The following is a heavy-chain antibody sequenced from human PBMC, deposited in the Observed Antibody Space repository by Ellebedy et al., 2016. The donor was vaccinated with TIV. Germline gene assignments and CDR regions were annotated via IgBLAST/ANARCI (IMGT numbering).Heavy chain of an antibody. CDR3: ARGSSSGWSDY. Sequence: GGSLRLXXAASGFIFSSYSMNWVRQAPGKGLEWVSFISSSSSAVYHADSVKGRFTISRDNAKNSLYLQMNSLRADDTAVYYCARGSSSGWSDYWGQGTLVTVSS. J-gene: IGHJ4*02. CDR1: GFIFSSYS. D-gene: IGHD6-19*01. V-gene: IGHV3-48*04. CDR2: ISSSSSAV.